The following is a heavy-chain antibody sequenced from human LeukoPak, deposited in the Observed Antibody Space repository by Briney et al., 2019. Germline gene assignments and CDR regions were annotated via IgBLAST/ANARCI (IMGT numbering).Heavy chain of an antibody. CDR3: ARDGTAPGLYFDL. D-gene: IGHD6-13*01. CDR1: GFTFSDFW. CDR2: INQNGGET. J-gene: IGHJ4*01. Sequence: AGGSLRLSCAVSGFTFSDFWMNWVRRSPGMGLEWVASINQNGGETSYVDSVKGRFTISRDNPKNSLYLQMSSLRAEDTAVYYCARDGTAPGLYFDLWGQGTLVTVSS. V-gene: IGHV3-7*01.